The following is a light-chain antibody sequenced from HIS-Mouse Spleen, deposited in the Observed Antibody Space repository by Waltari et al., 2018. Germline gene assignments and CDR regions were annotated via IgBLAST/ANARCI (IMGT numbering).Light chain of an antibody. Sequence: QSALTQPASVSGSPGQSITISCTGTSSDVGGYNYVSCYQQHPGKAPKHMIYDVSNRPSGVSNRFSGSKSGNTASLTISGLQAEDEADYYCSSYTSSSTLVFGGGTKLTVL. J-gene: IGLJ2*01. V-gene: IGLV2-14*03. CDR1: SSDVGGYNY. CDR2: DVS. CDR3: SSYTSSSTLV.